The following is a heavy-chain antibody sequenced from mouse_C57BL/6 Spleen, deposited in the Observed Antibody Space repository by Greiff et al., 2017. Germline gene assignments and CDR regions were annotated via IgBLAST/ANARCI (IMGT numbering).Heavy chain of an antibody. V-gene: IGHV5-4*01. J-gene: IGHJ2*01. D-gene: IGHD1-1*01. Sequence: EVQLVESGGGLVKPGGSLKLSCAASGFTFSSYAMSWVRQTPETRLEWVATISDGGSYTYYPDNVKGRFTISRDNAKNNLYLQMSHLKSEDTAMYYCARDDYGSIFDYWGQGTTLTVSS. CDR3: ARDDYGSIFDY. CDR1: GFTFSSYA. CDR2: ISDGGSYT.